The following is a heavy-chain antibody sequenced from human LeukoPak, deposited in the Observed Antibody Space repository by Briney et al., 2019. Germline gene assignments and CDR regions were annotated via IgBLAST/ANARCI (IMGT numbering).Heavy chain of an antibody. Sequence: GGSLRLSCAVSGFTFSSYSMNWVRQAPGKGLEWVSSISSSSSCIYYADSVKGRFTISRDNAKNSLYLQTNSLRAEDTAVYYCPRDTYGDYDPNYFDYWGQGTLVTVSS. V-gene: IGHV3-21*01. CDR2: ISSSSSCI. CDR3: PRDTYGDYDPNYFDY. J-gene: IGHJ4*02. CDR1: GFTFSSYS. D-gene: IGHD4-17*01.